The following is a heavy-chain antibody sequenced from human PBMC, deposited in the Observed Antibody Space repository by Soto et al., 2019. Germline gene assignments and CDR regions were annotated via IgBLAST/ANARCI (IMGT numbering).Heavy chain of an antibody. V-gene: IGHV3-21*01. Sequence: PGGSLTLSCAAAGFPFSSYSMNWVRQAPGKGLEWVSSISFSSSYIYYADSVKGRFTISRDNAKNSLYLQMNSLRAEDTAVYYCAPVAGNIWGQGTLVTVSS. J-gene: IGHJ4*02. CDR1: GFPFSSYS. CDR3: APVAGNI. D-gene: IGHD6-19*01. CDR2: ISFSSSYI.